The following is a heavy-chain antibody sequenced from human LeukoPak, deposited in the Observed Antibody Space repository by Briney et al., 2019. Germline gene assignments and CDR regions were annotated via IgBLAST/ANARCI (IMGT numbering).Heavy chain of an antibody. Sequence: GGSLRLSCAASGFTVSSYVMHWVRQPIGKGLEWVSALGIAGDTFYPGSVKGRFTISRENAKNSLYLQMNSLRAEDTAMYYCARQKQSHGNFDCWGQGTLVTVSS. D-gene: IGHD1-26*01. V-gene: IGHV3-13*01. CDR1: GFTVSSYV. J-gene: IGHJ4*02. CDR2: LGIAGDT. CDR3: ARQKQSHGNFDC.